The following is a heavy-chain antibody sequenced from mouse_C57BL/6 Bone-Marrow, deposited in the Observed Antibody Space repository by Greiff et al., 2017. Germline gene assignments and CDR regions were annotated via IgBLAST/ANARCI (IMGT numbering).Heavy chain of an antibody. J-gene: IGHJ4*01. Sequence: VQLQQPGAELVRPGTSVKLSCKASGYTFTSYWMHWVKQRPGQGLEWIGVIDPSDSYTNYNQKFKGKATLTVDTSSSTAYMQLSSRTSEVSAVYYCARRHAMDYWGQGTSVTVSS. CDR1: GYTFTSYW. V-gene: IGHV1-59*01. CDR2: IDPSDSYT. CDR3: ARRHAMDY.